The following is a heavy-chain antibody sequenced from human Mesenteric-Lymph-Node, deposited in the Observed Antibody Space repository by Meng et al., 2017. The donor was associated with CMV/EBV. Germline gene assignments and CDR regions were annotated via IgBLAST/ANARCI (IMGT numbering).Heavy chain of an antibody. D-gene: IGHD2-2*03. J-gene: IGHJ4*02. CDR3: ARVGYCSSTSCSPFDY. Sequence: ASVKVSCKASGYTFTSYYMHWVRQAPGQGLEWMGIINPSGGSTSYAQKFQGRVTMTRDTSTSTVCMELSSLRSEDTAVYYCARVGYCSSTSCSPFDYWGQGTLVTVSS. CDR1: GYTFTSYY. CDR2: INPSGGST. V-gene: IGHV1-46*01.